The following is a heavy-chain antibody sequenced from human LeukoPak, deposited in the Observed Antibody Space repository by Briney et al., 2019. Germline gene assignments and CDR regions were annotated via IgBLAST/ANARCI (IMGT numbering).Heavy chain of an antibody. CDR2: IYTSGST. V-gene: IGHV4-4*09. Sequence: SETLSLTCTVSGGSISSYYWSWIRQPPGKGLEWIGYIYTSGSTNYNPSLKSRVTISVDTSKNQFSLKLSSVTAADTAVYYCARREGSSWYPNWFDPWGQGTLVTVSS. CDR1: GGSISSYY. CDR3: ARREGSSWYPNWFDP. D-gene: IGHD6-13*01. J-gene: IGHJ5*02.